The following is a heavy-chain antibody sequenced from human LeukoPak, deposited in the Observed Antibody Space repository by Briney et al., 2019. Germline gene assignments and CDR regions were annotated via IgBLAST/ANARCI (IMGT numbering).Heavy chain of an antibody. CDR1: GGTFSSYA. J-gene: IGHJ4*02. Sequence: PVKVSCTASGGTFSSYAISWVRQAPGQGLEWMGGIIPIFGTANYAQKFQGRVTITADESTSTAYMELSSLRSEDTAVYYCARAMAYYYDSSGYSTLGYWGQGTLVTVSS. CDR2: IIPIFGTA. CDR3: ARAMAYYYDSSGYSTLGY. D-gene: IGHD3-22*01. V-gene: IGHV1-69*13.